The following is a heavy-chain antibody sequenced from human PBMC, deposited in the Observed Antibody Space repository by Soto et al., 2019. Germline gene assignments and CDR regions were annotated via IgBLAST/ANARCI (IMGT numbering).Heavy chain of an antibody. CDR1: GFTFSNFG. V-gene: IGHV3-30*18. D-gene: IGHD6-13*01. J-gene: IGHJ4*02. CDR3: AKDTGRAAAGTFDY. CDR2: ISYDGSDK. Sequence: QVQLVESGGGVVQPGTSLRLSCAASGFTFSNFGMHWVRQAPGKGLEWVAVISYDGSDKYYADSVKGRFTISRDNSKNTLYLQMNSLRAEDTAVYYCAKDTGRAAAGTFDYWGQGTLVTVSS.